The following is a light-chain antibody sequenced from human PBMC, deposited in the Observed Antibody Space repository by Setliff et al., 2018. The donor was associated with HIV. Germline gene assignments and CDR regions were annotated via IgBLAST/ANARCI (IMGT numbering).Light chain of an antibody. CDR2: EVT. Sequence: QSALTQPASVSGSPGQSITISCTGTSSDAGSYNLVSWYQQHPGKAPKLMIYEVTKRPSGVSNRFSGSKSGNTASLTISGLQAEDEADYYCCSYAGSSTYVFGTGTKGTVL. J-gene: IGLJ1*01. CDR1: SSDAGSYNL. V-gene: IGLV2-23*02. CDR3: CSYAGSSTYV.